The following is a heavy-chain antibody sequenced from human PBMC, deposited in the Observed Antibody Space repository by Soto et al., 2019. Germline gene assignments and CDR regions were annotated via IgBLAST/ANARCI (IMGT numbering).Heavy chain of an antibody. CDR2: IIPIFGTP. D-gene: IGHD5-18*01. J-gene: IGHJ4*02. V-gene: IGHV1-69*12. Sequence: QVQLVQSGAEVKKPGSSVKVSCKASGGTFSSYAITWVRQAPGQALEWMGGIIPIFGTPNYAQKFQGRVPITADESTSTAYMELRSLRSEDTAVYYCASISGYSYGYLIDYWGQVTVCSVSS. CDR3: ASISGYSYGYLIDY. CDR1: GGTFSSYA.